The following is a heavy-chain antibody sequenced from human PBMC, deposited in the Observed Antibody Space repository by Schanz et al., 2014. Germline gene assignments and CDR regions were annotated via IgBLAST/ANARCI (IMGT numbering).Heavy chain of an antibody. V-gene: IGHV3-23*04. CDR3: AKYRGYYRVSGSYRELEY. D-gene: IGHD3-10*01. J-gene: IGHJ4*02. Sequence: EVQLVESGGGLVQPGGSLRLSCATSGFTLNNAWMNWLRQAPGTGLEWVSVIGVDGTTTYYADSVKGRFTISRDNSKNTLYLQMNSLRPEDTAVYYCAKYRGYYRVSGSYRELEYWGQGTLVTVSS. CDR1: GFTLNNAW. CDR2: IGVDGTTT.